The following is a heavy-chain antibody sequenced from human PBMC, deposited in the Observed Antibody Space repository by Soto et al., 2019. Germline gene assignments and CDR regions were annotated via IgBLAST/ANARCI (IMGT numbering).Heavy chain of an antibody. CDR2: IYHSGST. CDR1: SGSISSSNW. Sequence: SETLSLTCAVSSGSISSSNWWSWVRQPPGRGLEWIGEIYHSGSTNYNPSLKSRVTISVDKSKNQFSLKLSSVTAADTAVYYCAGVGSWGSYRYDWFDPWGQGTLVTVSS. J-gene: IGHJ5*02. D-gene: IGHD3-16*02. V-gene: IGHV4-4*02. CDR3: AGVGSWGSYRYDWFDP.